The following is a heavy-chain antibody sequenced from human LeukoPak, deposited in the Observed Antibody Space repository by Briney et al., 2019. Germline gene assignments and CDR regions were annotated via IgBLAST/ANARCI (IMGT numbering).Heavy chain of an antibody. D-gene: IGHD3-10*01. V-gene: IGHV4-59*01. Sequence: SETLSLTCTVSGGSISSYYWSWIRQPPGKGLEWIGYIYYSGSTNYNPSLKSRVTISVDTSKNQFSLKLSSVTAADTAVYYCASTYYYGSGRYFDYWGQGTLITVSS. CDR3: ASTYYYGSGRYFDY. J-gene: IGHJ4*02. CDR2: IYYSGST. CDR1: GGSISSYY.